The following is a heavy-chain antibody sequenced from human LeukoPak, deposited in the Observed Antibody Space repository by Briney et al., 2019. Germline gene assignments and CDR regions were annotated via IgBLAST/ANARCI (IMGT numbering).Heavy chain of an antibody. CDR3: ARVRLVVAVGVGDAFDI. D-gene: IGHD6-19*01. Sequence: GASVKVSCKASGYTFTSYGISWVRQAPGQGLEWMGWISAYNGNTNYAQKLQGRVTITTDTSTSTAYMELRSLRSDDTAVYYCARVRLVVAVGVGDAFDIWGQGTMVTVSS. CDR2: ISAYNGNT. CDR1: GYTFTSYG. J-gene: IGHJ3*02. V-gene: IGHV1-18*01.